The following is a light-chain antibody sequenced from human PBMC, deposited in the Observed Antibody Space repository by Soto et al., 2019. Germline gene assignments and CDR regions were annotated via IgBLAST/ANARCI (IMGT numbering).Light chain of an antibody. CDR3: CPSAGTSLYV. Sequence: QSVLTQPASVSGSPGQSIAISCTGTSSDVGTYDLVSWYQQHPGKAPKLMIYEGTKRPSGVSNRFSGSKSANTASLTISGLQPEDEADYYCCPSAGTSLYVFGSGTKVTVL. J-gene: IGLJ1*01. V-gene: IGLV2-23*01. CDR1: SSDVGTYDL. CDR2: EGT.